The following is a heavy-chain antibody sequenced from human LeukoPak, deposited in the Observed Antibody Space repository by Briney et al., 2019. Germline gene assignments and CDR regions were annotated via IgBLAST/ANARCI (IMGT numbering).Heavy chain of an antibody. D-gene: IGHD3-22*01. V-gene: IGHV3-7*01. J-gene: IGHJ4*02. Sequence: GGSLRLSCEVSGFTFSKYWMSWVRQAPGKGLEWVANIREDGSEKDYVDSVKGRFSISRDNAKNSLYLQMDSLRAEDTAVYYCARAEGHYYDSSGYTRDFDYWGQGTLVTVSS. CDR3: ARAEGHYYDSSGYTRDFDY. CDR2: IREDGSEK. CDR1: GFTFSKYW.